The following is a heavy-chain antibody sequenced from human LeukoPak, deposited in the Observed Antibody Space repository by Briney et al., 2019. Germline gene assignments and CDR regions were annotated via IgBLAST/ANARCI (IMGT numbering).Heavy chain of an antibody. V-gene: IGHV1-18*01. Sequence: ASVKVSCKASGYSFSYFGINWVRQAPGQGLERIGWINCYNGNTNYAQKSEGRLTLTTDTATSTVYMELRNLRYDDTAVYYCARSLDAAAGLANFDYWGQGTPVTVSP. CDR2: INCYNGNT. D-gene: IGHD6-25*01. J-gene: IGHJ4*02. CDR3: ARSLDAAAGLANFDY. CDR1: GYSFSYFG.